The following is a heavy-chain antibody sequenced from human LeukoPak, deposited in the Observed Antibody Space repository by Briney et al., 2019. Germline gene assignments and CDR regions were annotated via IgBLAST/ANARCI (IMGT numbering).Heavy chain of an antibody. Sequence: GGSLRLSCAASGFTVSSSYMSWVRQAPGKGLEWVSGINWNGGTRGYADSVKGRFTSSRDNAKNSLYLQMNSLRAEDTALYYCARVEVGATPDYYYYYMDVWGKGTTVTVSS. CDR3: ARVEVGATPDYYYYYMDV. D-gene: IGHD1-26*01. V-gene: IGHV3-20*04. CDR1: GFTVSSSY. J-gene: IGHJ6*03. CDR2: INWNGGTR.